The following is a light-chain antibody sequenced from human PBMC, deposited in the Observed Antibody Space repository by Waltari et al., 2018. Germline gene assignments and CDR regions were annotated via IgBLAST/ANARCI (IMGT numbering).Light chain of an antibody. Sequence: DIQMTQSPSSLSASVGDRVTITCRASKDISNYLAWYQQKPGKVPKLLISAASTLQSGVPSRFSGRGSGTDFTHTISSQQPEDVAIYYCQKYYRAPFTFGPGTKVHIK. CDR2: AAS. CDR3: QKYYRAPFT. CDR1: KDISNY. V-gene: IGKV1-27*01. J-gene: IGKJ3*01.